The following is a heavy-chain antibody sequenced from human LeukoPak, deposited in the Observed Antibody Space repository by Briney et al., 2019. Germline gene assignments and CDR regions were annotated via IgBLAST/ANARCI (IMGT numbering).Heavy chain of an antibody. V-gene: IGHV4-34*01. CDR1: GGSFSGYY. D-gene: IGHD5-18*01. CDR3: ASRSLSYGYEFDY. J-gene: IGHJ4*02. Sequence: SETLSLTCAVYGGSFSGYYWSWIRQPPGKGLEWIGEINHSGSTNYNPSLKSRVTISVDTSKNQFSLKLSSVTAADTAVYYCASRSLSYGYEFDYWGQGTLVTVSS. CDR2: INHSGST.